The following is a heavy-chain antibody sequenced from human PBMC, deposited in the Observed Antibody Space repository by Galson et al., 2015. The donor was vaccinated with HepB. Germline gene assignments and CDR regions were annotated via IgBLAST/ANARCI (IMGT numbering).Heavy chain of an antibody. D-gene: IGHD3-22*01. CDR3: ARVVKAIWQRGWYFDL. CDR1: GFTFSSYS. Sequence: SLRLSCAASGFTFSSYSMGWVRQAPGKGLEWVSVIYSGGSTYYADSVKGRFTISRDNSKNTLYLQMNSLRAEDTAVYYCARVVKAIWQRGWYFDLWGRGTLVTVSS. CDR2: IYSGGST. V-gene: IGHV3-66*01. J-gene: IGHJ2*01.